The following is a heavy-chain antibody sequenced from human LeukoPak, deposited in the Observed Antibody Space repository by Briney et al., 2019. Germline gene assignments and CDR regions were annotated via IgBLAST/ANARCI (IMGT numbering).Heavy chain of an antibody. J-gene: IGHJ4*02. CDR1: GGTICNEY. CDR3: AKDGTSGGD. Sequence: SETLSFTCTVSGGTICNEYWSWIRQPPGKGLEWIGYIFYSGNTNYNLSLKSRVTISVDTSTNQFSLRLSSVTATDTAIYYCAKDGTSGGDWGQGTLVTVSS. V-gene: IGHV4-59*12. D-gene: IGHD2-2*01. CDR2: IFYSGNT.